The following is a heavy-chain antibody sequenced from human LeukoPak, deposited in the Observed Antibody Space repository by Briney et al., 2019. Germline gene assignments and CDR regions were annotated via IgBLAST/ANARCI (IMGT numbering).Heavy chain of an antibody. Sequence: PGGSLRLSCAASGFTFGSHVMSWVRQVPGKGLERVAGISGSGGTTSYADSVKGRFTISRDNSKNTLFLQMNSLRAGDTAIYYCAKQIGSCSSSSCYFDYWGQGTLVTVPS. D-gene: IGHD2-2*01. J-gene: IGHJ4*02. CDR1: GFTFGSHV. V-gene: IGHV3-23*01. CDR3: AKQIGSCSSSSCYFDY. CDR2: ISGSGGTT.